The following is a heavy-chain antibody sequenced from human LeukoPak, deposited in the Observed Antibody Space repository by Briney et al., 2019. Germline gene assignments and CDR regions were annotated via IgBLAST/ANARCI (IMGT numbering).Heavy chain of an antibody. CDR3: ARERRDGYKGYYYMDV. CDR1: GFTVSSNY. V-gene: IGHV3-66*01. CDR2: IYSGGST. Sequence: GGSLRLSCAASGFTVSSNYMSWVRQAPGKGLEWVSVIYSGGSTYYADSVKGRFTIFRDNSKNTLYLQMNSLRAEDTAVYYCARERRDGYKGYYYMDVWGKGTTVTVSS. J-gene: IGHJ6*03. D-gene: IGHD5-24*01.